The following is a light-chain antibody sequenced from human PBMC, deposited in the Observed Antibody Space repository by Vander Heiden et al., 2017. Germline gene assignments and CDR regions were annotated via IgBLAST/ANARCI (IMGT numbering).Light chain of an antibody. CDR2: QDS. V-gene: IGLV3-1*01. J-gene: IGLJ2*01. CDR3: QAWDNIAAV. Sequence: SYELTQPPSVSVSPGQTATITCSGDNLGDKYTCWYQQKPGQSPVLVIHQDSKRPSGIPERFSGSNSGNTASLTISGTQSMDEAVYYRQAWDNIAAVFGGGTKLTVL. CDR1: NLGDKY.